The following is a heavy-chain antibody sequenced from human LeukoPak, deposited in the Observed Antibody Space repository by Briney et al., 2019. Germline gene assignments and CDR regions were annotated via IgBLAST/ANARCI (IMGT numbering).Heavy chain of an antibody. CDR1: GFTFSSYA. J-gene: IGHJ4*02. V-gene: IGHV3-23*01. D-gene: IGHD1-26*01. Sequence: HPGGSLRLSCAASGFTFSSYAMSWVRQAPGKGLEWVSAISGSGGSTYYADSVKGRFTISRDNSKNTLYLQMNSLRAEDTAVYYCARAAYSGSYHSDYWGQGTLVTVSS. CDR2: ISGSGGST. CDR3: ARAAYSGSYHSDY.